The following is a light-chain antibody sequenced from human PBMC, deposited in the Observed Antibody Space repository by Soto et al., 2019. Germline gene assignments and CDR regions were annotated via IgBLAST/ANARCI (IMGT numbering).Light chain of an antibody. CDR2: HAS. CDR1: QTISSW. J-gene: IGKJ1*01. Sequence: DIQMTQSASTLSGSVGDRVTITCRASQTISSWLAWYQQKPGTAPKVLIYHASNLQSGVPSRFSGSGSGTEFTLTINSLQPDDFATYCCQHYGGMWAFGQGTRWIS. CDR3: QHYGGMWA. V-gene: IGKV1-5*01.